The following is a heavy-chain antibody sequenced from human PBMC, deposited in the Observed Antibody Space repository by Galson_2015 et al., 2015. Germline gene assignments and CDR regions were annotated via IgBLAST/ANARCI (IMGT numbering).Heavy chain of an antibody. CDR1: GFSVSTYY. V-gene: IGHV3-53*01. CDR2: IYSGSST. CDR3: ARVAAQSPDHEGMDV. D-gene: IGHD2-15*01. J-gene: IGHJ6*02. Sequence: SLRLSCAASGFSVSTYYMSWVRQAPGKGLEWVTLIYSGSSTSYADSVIGRFNISRDNSKNMLYLQMNSLRGEDTAVYYCARVAAQSPDHEGMDVWGPGTTVTVSS.